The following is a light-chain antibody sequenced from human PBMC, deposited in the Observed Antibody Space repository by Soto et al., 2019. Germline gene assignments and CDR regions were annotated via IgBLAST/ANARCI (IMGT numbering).Light chain of an antibody. CDR2: GAS. Sequence: EIVMTQSPVTLSVFPWERATLSCRASQSVGATVAWYHQRPGQAPRLLISGASTRATGVPARVSASGSGTAFTLTITSLQSDDFGVYYCQPYNNWPLTFGGGTKVESK. CDR3: QPYNNWPLT. J-gene: IGKJ4*01. V-gene: IGKV3-15*01. CDR1: QSVGAT.